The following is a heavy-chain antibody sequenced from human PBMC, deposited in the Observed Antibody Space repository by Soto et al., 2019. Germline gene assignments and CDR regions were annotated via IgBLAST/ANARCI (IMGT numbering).Heavy chain of an antibody. CDR3: ARDYYGSGSKDNAFDI. J-gene: IGHJ3*02. Sequence: SVKVSCKASGGTFSSYTISWVRQAPGQGLEWMGRIIPILGIANYAQKFQGRVTITADKSTSTAYMELSSLRSEDTAVYYCARDYYGSGSKDNAFDIWGQGTMVTVSS. V-gene: IGHV1-69*04. CDR1: GGTFSSYT. CDR2: IIPILGIA. D-gene: IGHD3-10*01.